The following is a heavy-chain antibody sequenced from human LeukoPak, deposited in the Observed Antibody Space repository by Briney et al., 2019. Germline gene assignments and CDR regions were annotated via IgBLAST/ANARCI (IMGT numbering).Heavy chain of an antibody. CDR3: ARPSIAARLWWFDP. D-gene: IGHD6-6*01. J-gene: IGHJ5*02. V-gene: IGHV1-2*02. CDR1: GYTFTSYA. Sequence: GASVKVSCKASGYTFTSYAMNWVRQAPGQGLEWMGWINPNSGGTNYAQKFQGRVTMTRDTSISTAYMELSRLRSDDTAVYYCARPSIAARLWWFDPWGQGTLVTVSS. CDR2: INPNSGGT.